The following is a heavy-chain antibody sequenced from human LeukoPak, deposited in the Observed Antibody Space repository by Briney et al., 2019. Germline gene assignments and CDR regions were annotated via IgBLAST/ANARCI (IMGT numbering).Heavy chain of an antibody. J-gene: IGHJ6*03. CDR3: ARLSRKEISDYYYYYMDV. D-gene: IGHD2-2*01. CDR1: GGSISSYY. CDR2: IYYSGST. V-gene: IGHV4-59*01. Sequence: SETLSLTCTVSGGSISSYYWSWIRQPPGKGLEWVGYIYYSGSTNYNPSLKSRVTISVDTSKNQFSLKLSSVTAADTAVYYCARLSRKEISDYYYYYMDVWGKGTTVTVSS.